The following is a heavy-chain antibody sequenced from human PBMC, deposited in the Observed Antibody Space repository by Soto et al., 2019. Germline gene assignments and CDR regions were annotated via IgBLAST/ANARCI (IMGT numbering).Heavy chain of an antibody. CDR3: ARDGSRFTWFDP. CDR1: GFTFSSYA. V-gene: IGHV3-30-3*01. D-gene: IGHD1-26*01. J-gene: IGHJ5*02. CDR2: ISYDGSNK. Sequence: QVQLVESGGGVVQPGRSLRLSCAGSGFTFSSYAMHWVRQAPGKGLEWVAVISYDGSNKYYADSVKGRFTISRDNSKITLYLQMNSLRAEDTAVYYCARDGSRFTWFDPWGQGTLVTVSS.